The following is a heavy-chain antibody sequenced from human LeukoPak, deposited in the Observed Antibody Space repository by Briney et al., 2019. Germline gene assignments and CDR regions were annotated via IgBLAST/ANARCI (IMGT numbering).Heavy chain of an antibody. CDR2: VSGSGNTI. D-gene: IGHD3-22*01. Sequence: GGSLRLSCAASGFSFSDHYMAWIRQAPGKGLEWVSYVSGSGNTIYHADSVKGRCTISRDTAKNSVHLQMNSLRVDDTAVYYCARGPDYYYDSSGSFDYWGQGTLVTVSS. V-gene: IGHV3-11*01. CDR1: GFSFSDHY. J-gene: IGHJ4*02. CDR3: ARGPDYYYDSSGSFDY.